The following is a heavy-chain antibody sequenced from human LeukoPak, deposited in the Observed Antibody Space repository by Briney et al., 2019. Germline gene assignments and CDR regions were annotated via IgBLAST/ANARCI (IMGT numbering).Heavy chain of an antibody. D-gene: IGHD2-2*03. Sequence: GGSLRLSCAASGFTFSSYAMSWVRQAPGKGLEWVSAISGSGGSTYYADSVKGRFTISRDNSKNTLYLRMNSLRAEDTAVYYCAGGYCSSTSCYRCDYWGQGTLVTVSS. J-gene: IGHJ4*02. CDR3: AGGYCSSTSCYRCDY. CDR2: ISGSGGST. V-gene: IGHV3-23*01. CDR1: GFTFSSYA.